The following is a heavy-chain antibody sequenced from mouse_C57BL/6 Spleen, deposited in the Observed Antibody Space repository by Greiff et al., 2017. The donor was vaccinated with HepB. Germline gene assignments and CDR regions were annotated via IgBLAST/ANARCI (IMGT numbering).Heavy chain of an antibody. Sequence: EVMLVESGGGLVQPGGSLKLSCAASGFTFSDYGMAWVRQAPRKGPEWVAFISNLAYSIYYADTVTGRFTISRENAKNTLYLEMSSRRSEDTAMYYCARQGTGTWYFEVWGTGTTVTVSS. J-gene: IGHJ1*03. CDR3: ARQGTGTWYFEV. D-gene: IGHD4-1*01. V-gene: IGHV5-15*01. CDR1: GFTFSDYG. CDR2: ISNLAYSI.